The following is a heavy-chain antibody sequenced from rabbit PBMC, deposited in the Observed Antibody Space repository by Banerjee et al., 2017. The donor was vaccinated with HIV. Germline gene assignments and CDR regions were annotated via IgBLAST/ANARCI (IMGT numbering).Heavy chain of an antibody. CDR1: GFSFSSTYW. CDR3: ARDGPRHAAFGYGGYAYAL. D-gene: IGHD6-1*01. V-gene: IGHV1S45*01. CDR2: IYAGSSDTT. Sequence: QEQLEESGGDLVKPEGSLTLTCTASGFSFSSTYWMCWVRQAPGKGLEWIACIYAGSSDTTNYANWAKGRFTISKTSSTTVTLQMTSLTVADTATYFCARDGPRHAAFGYGGYAYALWGPGTLVTVS. J-gene: IGHJ6*01.